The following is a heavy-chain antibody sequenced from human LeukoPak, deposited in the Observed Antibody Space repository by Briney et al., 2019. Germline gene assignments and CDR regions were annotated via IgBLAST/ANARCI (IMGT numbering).Heavy chain of an antibody. Sequence: ASVKVSCKASGYTFTSYGISWVRQAPGQGLEWMGWISAYNGNTNYAQKLQGRVTMTTDTATSTAYMELRSLRSDDTAVYYCARDLSELRFLEWLSHDNWFDPWGQGTLVTVSS. J-gene: IGHJ5*02. V-gene: IGHV1-18*01. CDR1: GYTFTSYG. CDR3: ARDLSELRFLEWLSHDNWFDP. D-gene: IGHD3-3*01. CDR2: ISAYNGNT.